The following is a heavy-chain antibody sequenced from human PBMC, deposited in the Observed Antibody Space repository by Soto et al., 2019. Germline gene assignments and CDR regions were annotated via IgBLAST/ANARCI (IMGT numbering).Heavy chain of an antibody. D-gene: IGHD3-10*01. CDR2: ISSSSSYI. J-gene: IGHJ4*02. Sequence: GGSLRVSCAASGVTFSSHIMNWVRKAPGKGLEWVSSISSSSSYIYYADSVKSRFTISRDNAKNSLYLQMNSLRAEDTAVYYCASAEYYFHCRGWYYWGKGTLVTVSS. CDR3: ASAEYYFHCRGWYY. CDR1: GVTFSSHI. V-gene: IGHV3-21*01.